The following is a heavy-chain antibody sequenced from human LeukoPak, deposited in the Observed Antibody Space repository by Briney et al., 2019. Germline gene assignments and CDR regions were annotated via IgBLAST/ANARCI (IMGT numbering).Heavy chain of an antibody. CDR1: GFTFRTSG. CDR2: DGTNT. D-gene: IGHD3/OR15-3a*01. Sequence: GGSLRDSCAASGFTFRTSGMHWVRQAPGKGLEWVAIDGTNTYYADSVKGRFTISRDNSKNTLYLQMNSLSGEDTAMYYCVRDKDWYFDSWGQATLVTVSS. J-gene: IGHJ4*02. V-gene: IGHV3-30*12. CDR3: VRDKDWYFDS.